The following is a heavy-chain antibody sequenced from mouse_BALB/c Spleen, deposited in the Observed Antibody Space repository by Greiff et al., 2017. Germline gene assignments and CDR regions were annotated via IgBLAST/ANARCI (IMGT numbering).Heavy chain of an antibody. CDR3: ARNYGNYARYYFDY. V-gene: IGHV1-18*01. CDR2: INPNNGGT. Sequence: EVQLQESGPELVKPGASVKIPCKASGYTFTDYNMDWVKQSHGKSLEWIGDINPNNGGTIYNQKFKGKATLTVDKSSSTAYMELRSLTSEDTAVYYCARNYGNYARYYFDYWGQGTTLTVSS. J-gene: IGHJ2*01. CDR1: GYTFTDYN. D-gene: IGHD2-1*01.